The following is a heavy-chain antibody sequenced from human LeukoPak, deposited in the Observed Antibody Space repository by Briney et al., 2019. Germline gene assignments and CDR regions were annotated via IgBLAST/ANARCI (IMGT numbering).Heavy chain of an antibody. V-gene: IGHV4-34*01. Sequence: SETLSPTCAVYGGSFSGYYWSWIRQPPGKGLEWIGEINHSGSTNCNPSLKSRVTISVDTSKNQFSLKLSSVTAADTAVYYCARGTRRSWFDPWGQGTLVTVSS. CDR2: INHSGST. CDR1: GGSFSGYY. J-gene: IGHJ5*02. CDR3: ARGTRRSWFDP.